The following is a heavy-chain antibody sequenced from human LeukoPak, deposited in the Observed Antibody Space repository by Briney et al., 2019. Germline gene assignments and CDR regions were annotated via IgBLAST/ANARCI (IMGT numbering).Heavy chain of an antibody. CDR2: IIRIFGTA. D-gene: IGHD2-2*01. Sequence: SVKVSCKASGGTFSSYAISWVRQAPGQGLEWMGGIIRIFGTANYAQKFQGRVTITADESTSTAYMELSSVRSEDTAVYYCARDSCSSTSCHNWFDPWGQGTLVTVSS. CDR3: ARDSCSSTSCHNWFDP. J-gene: IGHJ5*02. V-gene: IGHV1-69*01. CDR1: GGTFSSYA.